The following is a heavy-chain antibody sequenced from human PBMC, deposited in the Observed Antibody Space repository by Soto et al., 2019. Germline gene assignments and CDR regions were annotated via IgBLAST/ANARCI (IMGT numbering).Heavy chain of an antibody. D-gene: IGHD3-16*01. Sequence: SETLSLTCTVSGASIISTDYYWGWIRQPPGKGLEWIESIYYSGSIYYNPSLKSRVTTSVDTSKNQFSLKLTSVTAADTAVYYCARQGALRREQLVNIDLWGQGTLVTVSS. CDR3: ARQGALRREQLVNIDL. V-gene: IGHV4-39*01. CDR1: GASIISTDYY. CDR2: IYYSGSI. J-gene: IGHJ4*02.